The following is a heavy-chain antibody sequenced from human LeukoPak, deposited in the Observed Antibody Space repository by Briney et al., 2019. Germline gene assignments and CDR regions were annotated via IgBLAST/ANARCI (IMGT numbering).Heavy chain of an antibody. D-gene: IGHD1-26*01. V-gene: IGHV3-30*18. Sequence: PGRSLRLSCAASGFTFSTYGMHWARQAPGKGLEWVAVISYDGSNEYFADSVKGRFTISRDNSKNTLYLQMNSLRAEDTAVYYCAKASGGSYYGYFDYWGQGTLVTVSS. J-gene: IGHJ4*02. CDR3: AKASGGSYYGYFDY. CDR1: GFTFSTYG. CDR2: ISYDGSNE.